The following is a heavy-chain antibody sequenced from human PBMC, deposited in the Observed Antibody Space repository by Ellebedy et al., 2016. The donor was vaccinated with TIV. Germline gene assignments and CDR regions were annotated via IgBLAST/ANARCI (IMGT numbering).Heavy chain of an antibody. V-gene: IGHV3-7*03. CDR2: IKHDGSDQ. J-gene: IGHJ4*02. CDR1: GLAFSSYW. CDR3: ARESDYGTRDFGY. Sequence: GGSLRLSCAVSGLAFSSYWMTWVRQAPGKGLEWVANIKHDGSDQYYVDSVRGRFTISRDNAKKSVYLQVNSLRAEDTAVYYCARESDYGTRDFGYWGQGTLVTVSS. D-gene: IGHD4/OR15-4a*01.